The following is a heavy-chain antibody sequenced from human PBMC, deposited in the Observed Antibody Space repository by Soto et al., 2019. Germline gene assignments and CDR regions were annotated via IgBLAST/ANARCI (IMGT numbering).Heavy chain of an antibody. V-gene: IGHV3-11*01. J-gene: IGHJ4*02. CDR2: ISPGGDII. Sequence: GGSLRLSCAASGFSLRDYYMTWIRQAPGKGLELLSYISPGGDIIKYADPVKGRFIISRDNAKNSLYLHMNSLRAEDTAVYYCTRDPRMTDFWGQGTLVTGSS. CDR3: TRDPRMTDF. CDR1: GFSLRDYY.